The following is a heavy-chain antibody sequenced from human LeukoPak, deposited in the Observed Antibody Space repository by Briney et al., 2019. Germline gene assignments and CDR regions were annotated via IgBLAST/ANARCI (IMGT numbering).Heavy chain of an antibody. J-gene: IGHJ5*02. D-gene: IGHD2-2*01. CDR1: GFTFSNAW. CDR3: ARARGPYCSSTSCHAVWFHP. Sequence: GGSLRLSCAASGFTFSNAWMSWVRQAPGKGLEWVSYISSSSSYTNYADSVKGRFTISRDNAKNSLYLQMNSLRAEDTAVYYCARARGPYCSSTSCHAVWFHPWGQGTLVTVSS. V-gene: IGHV3-11*05. CDR2: ISSSSSYT.